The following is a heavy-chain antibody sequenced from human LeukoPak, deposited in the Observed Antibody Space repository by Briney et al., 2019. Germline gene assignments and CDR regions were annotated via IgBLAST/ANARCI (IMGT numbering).Heavy chain of an antibody. CDR1: GYTFTGYY. J-gene: IGHJ4*02. Sequence: ASVKVSCKASGYTFTGYYMHWVRQAPGQGLESMGWINPNSGGTNYAQKFQGRVTMTRDTSISTAYMELSRLRSDDTAVYYCARASVGYCSGGSCYPGVYWGQGTLVTVSS. D-gene: IGHD2-15*01. CDR3: ARASVGYCSGGSCYPGVY. V-gene: IGHV1-2*02. CDR2: INPNSGGT.